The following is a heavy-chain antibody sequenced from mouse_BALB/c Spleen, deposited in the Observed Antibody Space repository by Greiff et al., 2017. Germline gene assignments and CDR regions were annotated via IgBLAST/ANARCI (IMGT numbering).Heavy chain of an antibody. CDR2: IYPGNSDT. CDR3: ARKGGNYVFDD. Sequence: EVQLQQSGTVLARPGASVKMSCKASGYTFTSYWMHWVKQRPGQGLEWIGAIYPGNSDTSYNQKFKGKAKLTAVTSTSTAYMELSSLTNEDSAVYYCARKGGNYVFDDWGQGTTLTVAS. D-gene: IGHD2-1*01. CDR1: GYTFTSYW. V-gene: IGHV1-5*01. J-gene: IGHJ2*01.